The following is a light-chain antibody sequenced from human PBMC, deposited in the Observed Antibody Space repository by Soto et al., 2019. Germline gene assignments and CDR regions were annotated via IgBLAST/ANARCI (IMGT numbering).Light chain of an antibody. Sequence: QSVLTQPRSLSGSPGQSVTISCTGPTIGAHSFVSWYQDRPDKVPKLLIYDVSQRPSGIPDRFSGSRFANTASLTISGFQADDAAAYYCCSYTGNKVFVFGTGTKVTVL. J-gene: IGLJ1*01. CDR2: DVS. CDR3: CSYTGNKVFV. CDR1: TIGAHSF. V-gene: IGLV2-11*01.